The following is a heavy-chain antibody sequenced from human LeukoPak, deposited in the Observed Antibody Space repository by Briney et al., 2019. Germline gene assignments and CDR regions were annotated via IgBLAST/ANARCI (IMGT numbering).Heavy chain of an antibody. D-gene: IGHD3-3*01. Sequence: GASVKVSCKASGYTFTGYYMHWVRQAPGQGLEWMGWINPNSGGTNYAQKFQGRVTKTRDTSISTAYMELSRLRSDDTAVYYCARASTIFGVVPMDVWGQGTTVTVSS. J-gene: IGHJ6*02. CDR2: INPNSGGT. CDR3: ARASTIFGVVPMDV. CDR1: GYTFTGYY. V-gene: IGHV1-2*02.